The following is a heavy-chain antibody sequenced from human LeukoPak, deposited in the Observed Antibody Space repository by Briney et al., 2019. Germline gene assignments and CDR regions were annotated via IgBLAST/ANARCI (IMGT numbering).Heavy chain of an antibody. CDR3: ASSGWYPNWFDP. V-gene: IGHV3-21*01. CDR2: ISSSSSYI. Sequence: GGSLRLSCAASGFTFSSYSMNWVRQAPGKGLEWVSSISSSSSYIYYADSVKGRFTISRDNAKNSLYLQMNSLRAEDTAVYYCASSGWYPNWFDPWGQGTLVTVSS. J-gene: IGHJ5*02. CDR1: GFTFSSYS. D-gene: IGHD6-19*01.